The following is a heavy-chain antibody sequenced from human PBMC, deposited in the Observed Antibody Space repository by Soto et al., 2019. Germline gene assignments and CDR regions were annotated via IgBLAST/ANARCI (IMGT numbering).Heavy chain of an antibody. V-gene: IGHV4-30-4*01. D-gene: IGHD3-16*01. J-gene: IGHJ6*02. CDR3: AGQPTAGSFYDLGSYYYYYGMDV. CDR2: IYYSGST. Sequence: PSETLSLTCTVSGGSISSGDYYWSWIRQPPGKGLEWIGYIYYSGSTYYNPSLKSRVTISVDTSKNQFSLNLSSVTAADSAVYYCAGQPTAGSFYDLGSYYYYYGMDVWGQGTTVTVSS. CDR1: GGSISSGDYY.